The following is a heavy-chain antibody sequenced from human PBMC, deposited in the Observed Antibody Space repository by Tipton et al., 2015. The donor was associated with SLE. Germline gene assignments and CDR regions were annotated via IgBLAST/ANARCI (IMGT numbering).Heavy chain of an antibody. Sequence: TLSLTCTVSGGSISSSNHYWGWIRQPPGKGLEWIGSIYYSGSTYYNPSLKSRVTILVDTSKNQFSLKLTSVTAADTAVYYCARSTDQNWFDPWGQGTLVTVSS. J-gene: IGHJ5*02. CDR3: ARSTDQNWFDP. CDR1: GGSISSSNHY. CDR2: IYYSGST. D-gene: IGHD2-2*01. V-gene: IGHV4-39*07.